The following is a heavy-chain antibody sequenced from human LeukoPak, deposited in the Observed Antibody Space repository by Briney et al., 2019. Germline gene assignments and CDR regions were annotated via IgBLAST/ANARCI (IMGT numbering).Heavy chain of an antibody. J-gene: IGHJ3*02. CDR1: GGSFTNYY. CDR3: VRHVARAFDI. Sequence: SETLSLTCAVYGGSFTNYYWSWIRQPPGKGLEWIGEINHSGSTKYNPSLKSRVTISIDTSKNQLSLKLSSVTAADTAVYSCVRHVARAFDIWGQGTKVTVS. V-gene: IGHV4-34*01. CDR2: INHSGST.